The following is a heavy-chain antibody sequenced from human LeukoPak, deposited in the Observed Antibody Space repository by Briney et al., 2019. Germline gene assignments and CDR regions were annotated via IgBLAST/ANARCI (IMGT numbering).Heavy chain of an antibody. Sequence: SQTLSLTCTVSGASVSGTEYYWSWVRQPPGKGLEWIGYIFHGRTFYSPSLRSRAAISVDTSKNQFTLRLTSVTAADTAVYFCASAVDYYYDSSGFRYWGQGTLVPVSS. CDR3: ASAVDYYYDSSGFRY. V-gene: IGHV4-30-4*01. CDR2: IFHGRT. CDR1: GASVSGTEYY. D-gene: IGHD3-22*01. J-gene: IGHJ4*02.